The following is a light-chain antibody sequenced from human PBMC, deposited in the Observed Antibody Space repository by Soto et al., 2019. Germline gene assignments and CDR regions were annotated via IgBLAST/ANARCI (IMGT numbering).Light chain of an antibody. J-gene: IGKJ3*01. Sequence: DIQMTQSPSSVSASVGDRVTITCRASRSIATYLNWYQQSPGKAPKVLIYAASTLPSGVPSRFSGSGGVTEFTLTITSLQPEDSATYYDQQSYSGQLTFGPGTKVEIK. CDR2: AAS. CDR3: QQSYSGQLT. CDR1: RSIATY. V-gene: IGKV1-39*01.